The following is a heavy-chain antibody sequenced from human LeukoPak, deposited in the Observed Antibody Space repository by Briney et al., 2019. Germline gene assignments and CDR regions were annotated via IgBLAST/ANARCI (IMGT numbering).Heavy chain of an antibody. V-gene: IGHV1-2*02. D-gene: IGHD1-7*01. CDR1: GYTFTGYY. J-gene: IGHJ4*02. Sequence: ASVKVSCTASGYTFTGYYMHWVRQAPGQGLEWMGWINPNSGGTNYAQKFQGRVTITRDTSISTAYMELSRLRSDDTAVYYCARDSTITGTTFADYWGQGTLVTVSS. CDR3: ARDSTITGTTFADY. CDR2: INPNSGGT.